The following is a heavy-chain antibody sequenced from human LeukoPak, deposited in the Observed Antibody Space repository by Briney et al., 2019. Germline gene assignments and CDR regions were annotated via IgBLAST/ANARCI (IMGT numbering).Heavy chain of an antibody. CDR3: AKDGISYGSGSYCSS. CDR2: VSYDGSKK. V-gene: IGHV3-30*18. J-gene: IGHJ5*02. CDR1: GFTFSSCA. D-gene: IGHD3-10*01. Sequence: PGGSLRLSCAASGFTFSSCAMHWVRQAPGKGLEWVAIVSYDGSKKDYIDSVKGRFTISRDNSKNTMYLQMNSLRPEDTALYYCAKDGISYGSGSYCSSWGQGTLVTVSS.